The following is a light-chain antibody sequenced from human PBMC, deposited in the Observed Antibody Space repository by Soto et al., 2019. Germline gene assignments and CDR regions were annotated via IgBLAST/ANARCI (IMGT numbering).Light chain of an antibody. V-gene: IGKV3-11*01. CDR2: DTS. CDR1: QSVINY. J-gene: IGKJ4*01. Sequence: EIVLTQSPATLSLSPWERATLSCRASQSVINYLAWYQQKPGQAPRLLIYDTSNRATGIPARFSGSGSGTDFTLIISSLEPGDFAVYYCQQRANWPLTFGGGTKVDIK. CDR3: QQRANWPLT.